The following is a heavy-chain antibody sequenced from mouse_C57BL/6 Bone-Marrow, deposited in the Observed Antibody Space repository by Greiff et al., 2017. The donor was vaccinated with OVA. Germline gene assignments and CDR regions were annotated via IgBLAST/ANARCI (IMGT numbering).Heavy chain of an antibody. Sequence: QVQLQQPGAELVRPGTSVKLSCKASGYTFTNYWMPWVKQRPGQGLEWIGVLAPSDSYINYNQKFKGRATLTVDTSSSTAYMHLSSLTSEDSAVYYCAHYGSRLYLHYWGQGTSLTVSS. V-gene: IGHV1-59*01. CDR1: GYTFTNYW. CDR3: AHYGSRLYLHY. J-gene: IGHJ2*02. CDR2: LAPSDSYI. D-gene: IGHD1-1*01.